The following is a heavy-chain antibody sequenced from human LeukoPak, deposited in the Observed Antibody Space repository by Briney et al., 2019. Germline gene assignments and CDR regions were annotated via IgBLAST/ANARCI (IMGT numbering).Heavy chain of an antibody. CDR3: ASYDSSGYYYVDAFDI. Sequence: PGGSLRLSXAASGFTFSSYWMHWVRQAPGKGLVWVSRINSDGSSTSYADSVKGRFTISRDNAKNTLYLQMNSLRAEDTAVYYCASYDSSGYYYVDAFDIWGQGTMVTVSS. V-gene: IGHV3-74*01. CDR2: INSDGSST. J-gene: IGHJ3*02. D-gene: IGHD3-22*01. CDR1: GFTFSSYW.